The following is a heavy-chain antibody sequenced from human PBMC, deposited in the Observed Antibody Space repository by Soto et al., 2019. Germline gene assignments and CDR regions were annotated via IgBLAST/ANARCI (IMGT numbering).Heavy chain of an antibody. V-gene: IGHV3-66*01. CDR1: GFAVSSNY. CDR3: ARSRTGTTYGGMDV. Sequence: PGGSLRLSCAASGFAVSSNYMTWVRQAPGKGLEWASVIHSGGDTHYADSVRGRFTISRDNSKNTLYLQMNSLRAEDTAVYYCARSRTGTTYGGMDVWGQGTTVTVSS. CDR2: IHSGGDT. D-gene: IGHD1-7*01. J-gene: IGHJ6*02.